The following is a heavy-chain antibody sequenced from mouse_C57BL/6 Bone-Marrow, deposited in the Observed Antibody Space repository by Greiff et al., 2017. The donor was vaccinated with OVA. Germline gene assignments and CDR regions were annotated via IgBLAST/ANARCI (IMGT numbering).Heavy chain of an antibody. J-gene: IGHJ1*03. Sequence: QVQLQQPGAELVKPGDSVKLSCKTSGYSFTSYWMHWVKQRPGQGLEWIGMIRPNSGSTNYNEKFKSKATLTVDKSSSTAYMQLSCLTSEDSAVYYCARGGFYYNNYVGWYFDVWGTGTTVTVSS. V-gene: IGHV1-64*01. CDR2: IRPNSGST. D-gene: IGHD2-5*01. CDR1: GYSFTSYW. CDR3: ARGGFYYNNYVGWYFDV.